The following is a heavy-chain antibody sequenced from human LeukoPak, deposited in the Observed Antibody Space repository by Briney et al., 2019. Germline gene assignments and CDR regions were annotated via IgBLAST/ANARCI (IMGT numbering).Heavy chain of an antibody. J-gene: IGHJ3*02. V-gene: IGHV4-38-2*02. CDR1: GYSLSSGYY. CDR2: IYHSGST. Sequence: PSETLSLTCTVSGYSLSSGYYWGWIRQPPGKGLEWIGSIYHSGSTNYNPSLKSRVTISVDKSKNQFPLKLSSVTAADTAVYYCARGELYYYDSSGTTGAFDIWGQGTMVTVSS. D-gene: IGHD3-22*01. CDR3: ARGELYYYDSSGTTGAFDI.